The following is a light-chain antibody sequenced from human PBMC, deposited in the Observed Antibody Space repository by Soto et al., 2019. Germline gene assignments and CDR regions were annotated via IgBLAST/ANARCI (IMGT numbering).Light chain of an antibody. J-gene: IGKJ3*01. V-gene: IGKV1-5*01. CDR2: DAS. Sequence: DPQNTQSPYTLSTSRGERDTLSSRPSQNFARYLAWYQKKPGGAPKLLIYDASTLQSGVPSRFSGSGSGTEFTLSISGLQPDDFATYYCQHYRGLSSFGPGTTVDIK. CDR1: QNFARY. CDR3: QHYRGLSS.